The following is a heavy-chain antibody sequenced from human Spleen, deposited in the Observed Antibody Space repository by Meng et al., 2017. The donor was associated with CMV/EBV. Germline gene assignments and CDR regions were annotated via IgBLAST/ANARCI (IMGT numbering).Heavy chain of an antibody. CDR1: GFSFSYYA. V-gene: IGHV4-34*01. D-gene: IGHD6-19*01. J-gene: IGHJ4*02. CDR3: ASWVVGYSSGWRFDY. Sequence: ESLKISCATSGFSFSYYAMHWVRQPPGKGLEWIGEINHSGSTNYNPSLKSRVTISVDTSKNQFSLKLSSVTAADTAVYYCASWVVGYSSGWRFDYWGQGTLVTVSS. CDR2: INHSGST.